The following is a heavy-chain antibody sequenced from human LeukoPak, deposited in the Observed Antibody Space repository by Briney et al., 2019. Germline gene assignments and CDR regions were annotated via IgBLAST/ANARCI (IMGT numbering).Heavy chain of an antibody. J-gene: IGHJ4*02. CDR1: GFTFCSYS. CDR3: ASCAEVYNGTVIDN. D-gene: IGHD1-14*01. CDR2: INSSSSYI. V-gene: IGHV3-21*01. Sequence: GGSLRLSCAAYGFTFCSYSMEWVRQAPGKGLEWVSSINSSSSYISYADSVKGRFTTYRYNAKTSLYLQMNSLRAEDTAVYYWASCAEVYNGTVIDNWGQETLVTVSS.